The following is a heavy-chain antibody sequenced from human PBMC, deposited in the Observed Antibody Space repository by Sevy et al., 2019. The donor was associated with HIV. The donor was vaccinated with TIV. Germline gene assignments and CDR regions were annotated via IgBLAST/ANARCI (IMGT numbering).Heavy chain of an antibody. CDR3: ARAVLEISTWRSDY. J-gene: IGHJ4*02. V-gene: IGHV3-21*01. CDR2: ISGTSAYI. D-gene: IGHD1-1*01. CDR1: GFTLSSYT. Sequence: GGSLRLSCAASGFTLSSYTMTWVRQAPGKGLEWVSCISGTSAYINYADSVKGRFTISRDNAKNLLYLQMDSLRAEDTAVYYCARAVLEISTWRSDYWGQGSLVTVSS.